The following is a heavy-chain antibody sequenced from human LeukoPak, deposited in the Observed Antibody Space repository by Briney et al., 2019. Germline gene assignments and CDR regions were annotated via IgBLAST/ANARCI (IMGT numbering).Heavy chain of an antibody. D-gene: IGHD3-10*01. Sequence: GASVKVSCNASGYTFTSYYMHWVRQAPGQGLEWMGIINPSGGSTSYAQKFQGRVTMTRDTSTSTVYMELSSLRSEDTAVYYCARENLHAGIWFGELIFDYWGQGTLVTVSS. V-gene: IGHV1-46*01. CDR1: GYTFTSYY. CDR2: INPSGGST. CDR3: ARENLHAGIWFGELIFDY. J-gene: IGHJ4*02.